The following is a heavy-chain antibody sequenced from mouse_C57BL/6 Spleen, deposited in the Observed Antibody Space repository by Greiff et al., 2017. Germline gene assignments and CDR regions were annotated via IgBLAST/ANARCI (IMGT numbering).Heavy chain of an antibody. CDR2: IYPGSGST. D-gene: IGHD1-1*01. J-gene: IGHJ2*01. Sequence: QVQLQQPGAELVKPGASVKMSCKASGYTFTSYWITWVKQRPGQGLEWIGDIYPGSGSTNYNEKFKSKATLTVDTSSSTAYMQLSSLTSEDSAVYYSARERDYYGSSPYYFDYWGQGTTLTVSS. CDR1: GYTFTSYW. V-gene: IGHV1-55*01. CDR3: ARERDYYGSSPYYFDY.